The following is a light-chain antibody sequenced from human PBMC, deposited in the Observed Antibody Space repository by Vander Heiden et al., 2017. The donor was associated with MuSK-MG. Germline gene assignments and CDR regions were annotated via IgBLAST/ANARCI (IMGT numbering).Light chain of an antibody. CDR2: WAS. CDR1: QSIFHTSNNKNY. J-gene: IGKJ1*01. Sequence: DIVMTQSPDSLAVSLGERATINCKSSQSIFHTSNNKNYLNWYQQRPGQPPKLLIYWASTRGSGVPDRFSGSGSGTDFTRTISSLQADDVAVYYCQHYVISPPTFGQGTKVEIK. V-gene: IGKV4-1*01. CDR3: QHYVISPPT.